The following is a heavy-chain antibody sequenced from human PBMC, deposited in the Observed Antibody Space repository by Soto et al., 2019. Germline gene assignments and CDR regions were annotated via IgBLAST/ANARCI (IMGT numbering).Heavy chain of an antibody. CDR3: AKDFPSIAARGSYMDV. CDR1: GYTFSSYA. V-gene: IGHV3-23*01. Sequence: PGGSLRLSCAASGYTFSSYAMSWVRQAPGKGLEWVSAISGSGGSTYYADSVKGRFTISRDNSKNTLYLQMNSLRAEDTAVYYSAKDFPSIAARGSYMDVWGKGTTVTVSS. D-gene: IGHD6-6*01. J-gene: IGHJ6*03. CDR2: ISGSGGST.